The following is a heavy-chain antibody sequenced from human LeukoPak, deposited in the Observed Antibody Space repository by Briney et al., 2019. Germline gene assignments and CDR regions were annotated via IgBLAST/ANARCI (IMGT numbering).Heavy chain of an antibody. CDR2: IRSKANSYAT. CDR1: GFTFSGSA. CDR3: TRHVEELLWFGEYYYYYYGMDV. Sequence: PGRSLRLSCAASGFTFSGSAMHWVRQASGKGLEWVGRIRSKANSYATAYAASVKGRFTISRDDSKNTAYLQMNSLKTEDTAVYYCTRHVEELLWFGEYYYYYYGMDVWGQGTTVTVSS. V-gene: IGHV3-73*01. D-gene: IGHD3-10*01. J-gene: IGHJ6*02.